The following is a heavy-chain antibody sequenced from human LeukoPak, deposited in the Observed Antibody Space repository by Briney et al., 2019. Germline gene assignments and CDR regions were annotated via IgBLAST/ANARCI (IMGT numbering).Heavy chain of an antibody. CDR1: GGSISSSSYY. Sequence: SETLSLTCTVSGGSISSSSYYWGWLRQPPGKGLEWIGSIYYSGSTYYNPSLKSRVTISVDTSKNQFSLKLSSVTAADTAVYYCARLEYTPGPGDYWGQGTLVTVSS. J-gene: IGHJ4*02. V-gene: IGHV4-39*01. D-gene: IGHD1-1*01. CDR3: ARLEYTPGPGDY. CDR2: IYYSGST.